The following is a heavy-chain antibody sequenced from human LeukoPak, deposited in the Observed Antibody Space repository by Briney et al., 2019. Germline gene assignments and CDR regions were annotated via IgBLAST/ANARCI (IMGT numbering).Heavy chain of an antibody. CDR3: AREASVAATGWFDP. CDR2: ISSSGSTI. Sequence: GGSLRLSCAASGFTFSDYYMSWIRQAPGKGLEWVSYISSSGSTIYYADSVKGRFTISRDNAKNSLYLQMNSLRAEDTAVYYCAREASVAATGWFDPWGQGTLVTVSS. V-gene: IGHV3-11*01. J-gene: IGHJ5*02. CDR1: GFTFSDYY. D-gene: IGHD6-19*01.